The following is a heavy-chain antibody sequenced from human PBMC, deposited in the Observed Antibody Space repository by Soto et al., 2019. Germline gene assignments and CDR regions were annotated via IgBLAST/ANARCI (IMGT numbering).Heavy chain of an antibody. CDR3: AKDPSYSSSWDY. D-gene: IGHD6-13*01. V-gene: IGHV3-23*01. CDR1: GFNFSSYA. CDR2: ISGSGGST. Sequence: GGSLRLSCAASGFNFSSYAMSWVRQAPGKGLEWVSAISGSGGSTYYADSVKGRFTITRDNSKNTLYLQMNSLRAEYTAVYYCAKDPSYSSSWDYWGQVTLVTVSS. J-gene: IGHJ4*02.